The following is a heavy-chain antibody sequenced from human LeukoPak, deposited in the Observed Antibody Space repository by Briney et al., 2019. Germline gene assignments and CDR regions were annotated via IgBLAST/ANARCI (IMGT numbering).Heavy chain of an antibody. J-gene: IGHJ4*02. CDR2: IIPIFGIA. CDR3: ARGTYYDSSGYYY. CDR1: GGTFSSYA. V-gene: IGHV1-69*04. D-gene: IGHD3-22*01. Sequence: ASVKVSCKASGGTFSSYAISWVRQAPGQGLEWMGRIIPIFGIANYAQKFQGRVTITADKPTSTAYMELSSLRSEDTAVYYCARGTYYDSSGYYYWGQGTLVTVSS.